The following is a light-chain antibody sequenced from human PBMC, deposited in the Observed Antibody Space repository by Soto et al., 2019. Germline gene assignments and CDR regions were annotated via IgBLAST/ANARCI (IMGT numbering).Light chain of an antibody. J-gene: IGKJ3*01. CDR3: QQLNSYSFT. CDR1: QGISSY. CDR2: AAS. Sequence: IQLTQSPSSLSASVGDRVTITCRASQGISSYLAWYQQKPGKAPKLLIYAASTLQSGVPSRFSGSVSGTDFTLTISSLQPEDFATYYCQQLNSYSFTFGPGTKVDIK. V-gene: IGKV1-9*01.